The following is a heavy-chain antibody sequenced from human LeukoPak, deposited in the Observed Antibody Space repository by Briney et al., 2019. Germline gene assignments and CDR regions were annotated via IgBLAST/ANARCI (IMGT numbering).Heavy chain of an antibody. CDR2: INAGKGNT. CDR3: ARGVGYGDYVGVFDY. V-gene: IGHV1-3*01. J-gene: IGHJ4*02. D-gene: IGHD4-17*01. Sequence: GASVKVSCKASGYTFTSYAMHWVRQAPGQRLEWMGWINAGKGNTKYSQKFQGRVTITRDTSASTAYMELSSLRSEDTAVYYCARGVGYGDYVGVFDYWGQGTLVTVSS. CDR1: GYTFTSYA.